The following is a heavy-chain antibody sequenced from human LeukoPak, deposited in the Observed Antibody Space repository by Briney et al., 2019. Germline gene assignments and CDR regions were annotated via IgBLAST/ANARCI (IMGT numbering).Heavy chain of an antibody. J-gene: IGHJ4*02. V-gene: IGHV1-69*01. CDR1: GGTFSSYA. CDR3: AAGDWYYYDSSGYLRYFDY. D-gene: IGHD3-22*01. Sequence: ASVKVSCKASGGTFSSYAISWVRQDPGQGLEWMGGIIPIFGTANYAQKFQGRVTITADESTSTAYMELSSLRSEDTAVYYCAAGDWYYYDSSGYLRYFDYWGQGTLVTVSS. CDR2: IIPIFGTA.